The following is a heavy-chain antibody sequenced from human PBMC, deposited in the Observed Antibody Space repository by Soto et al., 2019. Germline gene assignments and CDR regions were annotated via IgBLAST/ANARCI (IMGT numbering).Heavy chain of an antibody. V-gene: IGHV5-51*01. Sequence: PGESLKISCKGSGYRFTSYWIGRVRQMPGKGLEWMGIIYPGDSDTRYSPSFQGQVTISADKSISTAYLQWSSLTPTDTAIYYCARQHQYTAIDFDYWGQGTLVTVS. D-gene: IGHD5-18*01. CDR3: ARQHQYTAIDFDY. CDR2: IYPGDSDT. CDR1: GYRFTSYW. J-gene: IGHJ4*02.